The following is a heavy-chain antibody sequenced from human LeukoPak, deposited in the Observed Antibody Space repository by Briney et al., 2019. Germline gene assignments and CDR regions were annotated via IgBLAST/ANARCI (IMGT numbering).Heavy chain of an antibody. J-gene: IGHJ3*02. Sequence: PGGSLRLSCAASGFTFSSYGMHWVRQAPGKGLEWVAVISYDGSNKYYADSVKGRFTISRDNSKNTLYLQMNSLRAEDTAVYYCAKSKGGSGYFDAFDIWGQGTMVTVSS. CDR1: GFTFSSYG. D-gene: IGHD5-12*01. V-gene: IGHV3-30*18. CDR2: ISYDGSNK. CDR3: AKSKGGSGYFDAFDI.